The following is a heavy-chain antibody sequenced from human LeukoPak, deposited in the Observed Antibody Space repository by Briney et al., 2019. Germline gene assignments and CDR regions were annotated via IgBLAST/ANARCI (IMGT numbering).Heavy chain of an antibody. Sequence: PGGSLRLSCAASGFTFSTYWMHWVRQAPGKGLVWVSRFNSDGRGTFYADSVKGRFTISRDNAKNTLYLQMNSLRAEDTAIYYCAKDRWSGFSQIDYWGQGTLVTVSS. D-gene: IGHD3-3*01. CDR1: GFTFSTYW. CDR2: FNSDGRGT. CDR3: AKDRWSGFSQIDY. J-gene: IGHJ4*02. V-gene: IGHV3-74*01.